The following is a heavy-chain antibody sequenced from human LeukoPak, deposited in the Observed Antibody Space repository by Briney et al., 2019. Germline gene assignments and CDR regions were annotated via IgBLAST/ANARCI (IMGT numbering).Heavy chain of an antibody. D-gene: IGHD2-2*01. V-gene: IGHV1-18*01. Sequence: VASVKVSCKASGYTFTSYGISWVRQAPGQGLEWMGWIRVYNGDTNYAQKLQGRVTMTTDTSTSTAYMELRSLRSDDTAVYYCATVYCISTNCRIDYGGQGTRFSVPS. CDR1: GYTFTSYG. CDR2: IRVYNGDT. CDR3: ATVYCISTNCRIDY. J-gene: IGHJ4*02.